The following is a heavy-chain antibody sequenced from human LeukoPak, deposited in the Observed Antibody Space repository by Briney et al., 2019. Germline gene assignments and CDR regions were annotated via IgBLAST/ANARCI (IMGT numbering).Heavy chain of an antibody. CDR1: GFTFSDYY. Sequence: GGSLRLSCAASGFTFSDYYMSWIRQAPGKRLEWVSYISSSGSTIYYADSVKGRFTISRDNAKNSLYLQMNSLRAEDTAVYYCARAALVVTPPQYYYYYMDVWGKGTTVTVSS. CDR3: ARAALVVTPPQYYYYYMDV. J-gene: IGHJ6*03. D-gene: IGHD2-21*02. V-gene: IGHV3-11*01. CDR2: ISSSGSTI.